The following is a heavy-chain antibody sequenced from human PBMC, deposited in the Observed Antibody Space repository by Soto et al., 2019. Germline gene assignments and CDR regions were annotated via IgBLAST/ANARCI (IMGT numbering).Heavy chain of an antibody. CDR3: ASLRRDGYNIYFQH. J-gene: IGHJ1*01. V-gene: IGHV4-31*03. D-gene: IGHD5-12*01. CDR2: IYYSGST. Sequence: QVQLQESGPGLVKPSQTLSLTCTVSGGSISSGGYYWSWIRQHPGKGLEGIGYIYYSGSTYYNPSLTRRVTKSVDPSKNQFSLKLSSVTAADTAVYYCASLRRDGYNIYFQHWGQGTLVTVSS. CDR1: GGSISSGGYY.